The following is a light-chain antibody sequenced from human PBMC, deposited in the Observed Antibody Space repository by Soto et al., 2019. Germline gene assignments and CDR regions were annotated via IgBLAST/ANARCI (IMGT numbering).Light chain of an antibody. J-gene: IGKJ4*01. Sequence: EIVLAQSPDTLSLSPGERDTLSCRTSQSMSTNYLAWYQQKSGQPPRLLIYGASISATGTPDRYSGSGSGTDLALTFSRLEPEGFVVYYFHQYEGSPLTFGGGAKLEIK. CDR2: GAS. CDR3: HQYEGSPLT. CDR1: QSMSTNY. V-gene: IGKV3-20*01.